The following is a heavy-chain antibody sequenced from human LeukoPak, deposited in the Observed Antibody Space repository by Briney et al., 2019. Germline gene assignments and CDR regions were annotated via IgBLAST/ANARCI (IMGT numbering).Heavy chain of an antibody. Sequence: GGSLRLSCAASGFAFSTYSMMWVRQAPGKGLEWVSYIASSSSTIYYADSVRGRFTISRDNAKNSLYLHMNSLRAQDTAVYYCARATFPHDYGDYWGQGTLVTVSS. CDR3: ARATFPHDYGDY. J-gene: IGHJ4*02. CDR2: IASSSSTI. CDR1: GFAFSTYS. V-gene: IGHV3-48*01.